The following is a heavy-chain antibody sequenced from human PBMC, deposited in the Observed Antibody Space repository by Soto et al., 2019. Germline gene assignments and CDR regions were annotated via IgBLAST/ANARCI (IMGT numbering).Heavy chain of an antibody. Sequence: GGSLRLSCAASGFTFSNAWMSWVRQAPGKGLEWVGRIKSKTDGGTTDYAAPVKGRFTISRDDSKNTLYLQRNSLKTEDTAVYYCTTDTPGQLGMEGVTGYWGQGTLVTVSS. CDR2: IKSKTDGGTT. D-gene: IGHD7-27*01. J-gene: IGHJ4*02. CDR3: TTDTPGQLGMEGVTGY. V-gene: IGHV3-15*01. CDR1: GFTFSNAW.